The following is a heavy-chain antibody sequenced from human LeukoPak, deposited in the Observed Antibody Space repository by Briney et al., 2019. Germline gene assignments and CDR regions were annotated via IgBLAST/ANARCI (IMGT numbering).Heavy chain of an antibody. CDR2: INHSGST. Sequence: SETLSLTCAVYGGSFSGYYWSWIRQPPGKGLEWIGEINHSGSTNYNPSLKSRVTISVDTSTNQFSLELSSVTAADTAVYYCARGDVDPYVFDIWGQGTMVTVSS. CDR1: GGSFSGYY. J-gene: IGHJ3*02. CDR3: ARGDVDPYVFDI. D-gene: IGHD3-10*02. V-gene: IGHV4-34*01.